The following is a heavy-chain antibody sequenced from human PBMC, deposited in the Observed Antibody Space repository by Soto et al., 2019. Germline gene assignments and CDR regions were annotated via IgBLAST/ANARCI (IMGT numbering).Heavy chain of an antibody. D-gene: IGHD3-16*02. Sequence: SVKVSCKASGGTFSSYAISWVRQAPGQGLEWMGGIIPIFGTANYAQKFQGRATITADESTSTAYMELSSLRSEDTAVYYCARDSEMGYRAFDIWGQGTMVTVSS. CDR1: GGTFSSYA. J-gene: IGHJ3*02. CDR3: ARDSEMGYRAFDI. CDR2: IIPIFGTA. V-gene: IGHV1-69*13.